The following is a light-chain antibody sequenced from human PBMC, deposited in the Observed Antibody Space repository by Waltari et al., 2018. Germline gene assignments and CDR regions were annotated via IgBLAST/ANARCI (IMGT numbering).Light chain of an antibody. V-gene: IGLV1-40*01. CDR2: GNS. Sequence: QSGLTQPPSVSGAPGQRVTIPRTGSSSNIGAGYDVHWYPRLPGTAPKLLIDGNSNRPSGVPDRFSGSKSGTSASLAITGLQAEDEAGYYCQSYDSSLSGSVFGGGTKLTVL. CDR3: QSYDSSLSGSV. CDR1: SSNIGAGYD. J-gene: IGLJ2*01.